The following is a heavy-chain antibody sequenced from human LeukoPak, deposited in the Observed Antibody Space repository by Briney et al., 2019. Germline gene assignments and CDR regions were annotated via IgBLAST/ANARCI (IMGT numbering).Heavy chain of an antibody. J-gene: IGHJ4*02. D-gene: IGHD6-19*01. V-gene: IGHV3-23*01. Sequence: PGGSLRLSCAVSGFSVSSFGMSWVRQAPGKGLEWISAISLNGETTWYADSVKGRFTISRDNSKNTVYLQLTSLRAEDTAVYYCAQGFSSGWYPYWGQGSLVSVSS. CDR3: AQGFSSGWYPY. CDR2: ISLNGETT. CDR1: GFSVSSFG.